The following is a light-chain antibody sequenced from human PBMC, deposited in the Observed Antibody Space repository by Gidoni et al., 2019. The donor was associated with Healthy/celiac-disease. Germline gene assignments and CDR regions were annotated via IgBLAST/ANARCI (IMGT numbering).Light chain of an antibody. J-gene: IGKJ5*01. Sequence: DIQMTQSPSSLSASVGDRVTITCQASQDISNYLNWSQQKPGKAPKLLIYDASNLETGVPSRFSGSGSGTDFTFTISSLQPEDISTYYCQQYDNLLPTFXQXTRLEIK. CDR3: QQYDNLLPT. V-gene: IGKV1-33*01. CDR2: DAS. CDR1: QDISNY.